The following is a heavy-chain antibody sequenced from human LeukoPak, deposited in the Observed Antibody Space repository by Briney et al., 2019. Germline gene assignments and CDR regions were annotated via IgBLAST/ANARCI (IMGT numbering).Heavy chain of an antibody. V-gene: IGHV3-74*01. Sequence: GGSLRLSCAASGFTFSSYWMHWVRQAPGKGLVWVSRINSDGSSTSYADSVKGRFTISRDNAKNTLYLQMNSLRAEDTAVYYCVREDDYGDFFDYWGQGTLVTVSS. CDR2: INSDGSST. J-gene: IGHJ4*02. CDR3: VREDDYGDFFDY. CDR1: GFTFSSYW. D-gene: IGHD4-17*01.